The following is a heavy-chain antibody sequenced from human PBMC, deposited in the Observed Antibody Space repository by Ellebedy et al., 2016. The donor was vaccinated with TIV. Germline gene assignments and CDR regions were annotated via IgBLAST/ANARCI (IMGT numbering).Heavy chain of an antibody. CDR3: ARLLHIPRIDY. CDR1: GYSFTSYC. J-gene: IGHJ4*02. CDR2: IYPGDSDT. Sequence: PGGSLRLSCKGSGYSFTSYCIGWVRQLPGKGLEWMGIIYPGDSDTRYSPSFQGQVTISADKSISTAYLQWSSLKASDTAMYYCARLLHIPRIDYWGQGTLVTVSS. V-gene: IGHV5-51*01. D-gene: IGHD2-21*01.